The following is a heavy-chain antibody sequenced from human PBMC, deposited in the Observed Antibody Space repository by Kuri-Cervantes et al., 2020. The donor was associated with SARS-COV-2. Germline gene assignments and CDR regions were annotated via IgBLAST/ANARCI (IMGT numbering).Heavy chain of an antibody. CDR1: GGSISSDY. J-gene: IGHJ6*02. D-gene: IGHD6-13*01. Sequence: SEALSLTCTVSGGSISSDYWSWIRQPPGKGREWIGYIYYSGSTNYNPSLNSRVTISVDTSKNHFSLKLGSVTGADTGVYYCARGGPRSSLYSSSWAPYNYYYYYGMDVWGQGTTVTVSS. V-gene: IGHV4-59*08. CDR2: IYYSGST. CDR3: ARGGPRSSLYSSSWAPYNYYYYYGMDV.